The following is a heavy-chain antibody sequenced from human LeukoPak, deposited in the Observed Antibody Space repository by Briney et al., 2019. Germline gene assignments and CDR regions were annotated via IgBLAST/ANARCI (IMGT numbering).Heavy chain of an antibody. CDR2: ISYDGGNK. J-gene: IGHJ4*02. CDR1: GFTFSSSG. CDR3: AKDFGVVANYYFDY. D-gene: IGHD3-3*01. V-gene: IGHV3-30*18. Sequence: PGGSLRLSCAASGFTFSSSGMHWVRQAPGKGLGWVAVISYDGGNKYYADSVKGRFTISRDNSKNTLYLQMNSLRAEDTAVYYCAKDFGVVANYYFDYWGQGTLVTVSS.